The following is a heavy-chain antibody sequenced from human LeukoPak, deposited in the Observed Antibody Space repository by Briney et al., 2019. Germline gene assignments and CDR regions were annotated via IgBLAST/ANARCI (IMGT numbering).Heavy chain of an antibody. CDR3: VRGRFIAGAGD. V-gene: IGHV1-8*01. CDR2: MNGNSGDT. D-gene: IGHD1-26*01. CDR1: GFTLTIYD. J-gene: IGHJ1*01. Sequence: ASVKVSGKTSGFTLTIYDINWVRQATGQGLEWMGWMNGNSGDTGYAQKFQGRVTMTRNTSISTAYMELSNLRSEDTAVYYCVRGRFIAGAGDWGQGTPVTVPS.